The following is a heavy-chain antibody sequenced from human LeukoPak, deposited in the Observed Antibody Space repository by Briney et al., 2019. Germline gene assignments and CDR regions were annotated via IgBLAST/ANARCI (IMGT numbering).Heavy chain of an antibody. CDR1: GFTFSSYA. Sequence: GGSLRLSCAASGFTFSSYAMHWVRQAPGKGLEWVAVISHDGGNKYYADSVKGRFTISRDNSKNTVYLQMNSLRAEDTALYYCASGGLSSSWYLHYWGQGTLVTVSS. D-gene: IGHD6-13*01. CDR3: ASGGLSSSWYLHY. CDR2: ISHDGGNK. V-gene: IGHV3-30-3*01. J-gene: IGHJ4*02.